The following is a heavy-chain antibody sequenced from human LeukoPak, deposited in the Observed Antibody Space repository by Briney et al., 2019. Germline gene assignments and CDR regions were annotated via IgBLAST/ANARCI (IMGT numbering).Heavy chain of an antibody. CDR3: AREIATIDYYYYGMDV. V-gene: IGHV1-69*13. D-gene: IGHD3-22*01. Sequence: ASVKVSCKDSGGTFSSYAISWVRQAPGQGLEWMGGIIPIFGTANYAQKFQGRVTITADESTSTAYMELSSLRSEDTAVYYCAREIATIDYYYYGMDVWGQGTTVTVSS. J-gene: IGHJ6*02. CDR1: GGTFSSYA. CDR2: IIPIFGTA.